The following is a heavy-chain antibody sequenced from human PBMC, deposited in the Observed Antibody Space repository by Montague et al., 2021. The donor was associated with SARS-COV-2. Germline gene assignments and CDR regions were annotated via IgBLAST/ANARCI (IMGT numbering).Heavy chain of an antibody. CDR1: GFSLSTSGMC. CDR2: IDWDDDK. Sequence: PALVKPTQTLTLTCTFSGFSLSTSGMCVSWIRQPPGKALEWLARIDWDDDKYYSTSLKTRLTISKDTSKNQVVLTMTNMDPVDTATYYCARRTYDILTGYGYGIDDWGQGTTVTVSS. D-gene: IGHD3-9*01. CDR3: ARRTYDILTGYGYGIDD. V-gene: IGHV2-70*11. J-gene: IGHJ6*02.